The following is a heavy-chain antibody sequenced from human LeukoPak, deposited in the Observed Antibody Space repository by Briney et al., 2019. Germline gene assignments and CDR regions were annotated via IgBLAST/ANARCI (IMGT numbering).Heavy chain of an antibody. CDR3: ARDIPSIAAAGMNDY. CDR1: GYTFTSYG. Sequence: ASVTVSCKASGYTFTSYGISWVRQAPGQGLEWMGWISAYNGNTNYAQKLQGRVTMTTDTSTSTAYMELRGLRSDDTAVYYWARDIPSIAAAGMNDYWGQGTLVTVSS. J-gene: IGHJ4*02. D-gene: IGHD6-13*01. V-gene: IGHV1-18*01. CDR2: ISAYNGNT.